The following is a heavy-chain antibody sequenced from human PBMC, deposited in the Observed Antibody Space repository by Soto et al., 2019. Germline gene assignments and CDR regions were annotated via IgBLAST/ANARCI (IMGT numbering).Heavy chain of an antibody. V-gene: IGHV4-30-4*01. CDR2: MYYRGST. CDR3: AKPSIINTLDI. J-gene: IGHJ3*02. CDR1: GGSITSGDYY. D-gene: IGHD3-10*01. Sequence: VQLQESGPGLVKPSQTLSLTCTVSGGSITSGDYYWSWIRQPPGKGLEWVGYMYYRGSTYSTPSLQSRVSISMDTTKNQFSLELTSVTAADTAVYYCAKPSIINTLDIWGQGTMVSVSS.